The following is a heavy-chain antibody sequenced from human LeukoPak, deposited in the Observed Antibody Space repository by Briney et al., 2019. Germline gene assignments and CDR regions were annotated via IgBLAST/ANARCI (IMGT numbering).Heavy chain of an antibody. J-gene: IGHJ4*02. CDR1: GFTFDDYA. D-gene: IGHD3-3*01. CDR2: ISWNSGSI. Sequence: PGRSLRLSCAASGFTFDDYAMHWVRQAPGKGLEWVSGISWNSGSIGYADSVKGRFTISRDNAKNSLYLQMNSLRAEDMALYYCAKAGGLLWSGYPPYFDYWGQGTLVTVSS. CDR3: AKAGGLLWSGYPPYFDY. V-gene: IGHV3-9*03.